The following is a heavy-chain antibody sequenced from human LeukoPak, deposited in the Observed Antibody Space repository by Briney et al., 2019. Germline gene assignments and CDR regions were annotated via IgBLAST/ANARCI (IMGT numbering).Heavy chain of an antibody. J-gene: IGHJ5*02. V-gene: IGHV3-53*01. CDR1: KFSFSSYW. Sequence: GGSLRLSCAASKFSFSSYWMHWVRQAPGKGLEWVSVIYSGGSTYYADSVKGRFTISRDNSKNTLYLQMNSLRAEDTAVYYCAREPNYYDSSGYTWGQGTLVTVSS. CDR2: IYSGGST. CDR3: AREPNYYDSSGYT. D-gene: IGHD3-22*01.